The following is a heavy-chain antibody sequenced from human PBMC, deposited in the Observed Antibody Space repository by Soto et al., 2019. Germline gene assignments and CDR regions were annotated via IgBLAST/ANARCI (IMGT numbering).Heavy chain of an antibody. J-gene: IGHJ3*02. CDR1: GGSISSGGYY. V-gene: IGHV4-31*03. CDR2: IYYSGST. Sequence: SETLSLTCTVSGGSISSGGYYWSWIRQHPGKGLEWIGYIYYSGSTYYNPSLKSRVTISVDTSKNQFHLKLSSVTAADTAVYYCARDGPVVFDAFDIWGQGTMVTVSS. D-gene: IGHD2-15*01. CDR3: ARDGPVVFDAFDI.